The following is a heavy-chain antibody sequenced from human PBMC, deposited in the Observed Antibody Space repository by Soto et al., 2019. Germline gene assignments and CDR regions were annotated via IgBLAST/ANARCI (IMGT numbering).Heavy chain of an antibody. CDR3: KRDGSGSYD. CDR1: GFTFSNPW. Sequence: PGRSLRLSWAAAGFTFSNPWMIWVRQAPGKGLEWVGRIKSKTDGGTTDYAAPVKGRFTISRDDSKNTLYLQMNSLKTEDTAVYYCKRDGSGSYDWGQGTLVTVSS. D-gene: IGHD3-10*01. CDR2: IKSKTDGGTT. V-gene: IGHV3-15*01. J-gene: IGHJ4*02.